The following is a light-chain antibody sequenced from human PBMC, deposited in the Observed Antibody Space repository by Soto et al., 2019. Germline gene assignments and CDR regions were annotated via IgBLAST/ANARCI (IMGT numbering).Light chain of an antibody. CDR1: QSISSN. J-gene: IGKJ1*01. CDR2: AAS. CDR3: QQYYNWPRT. Sequence: EIVMTQSPATLSVLPGERATLSCRASQSISSNLARYQQKPGQAPRILSYAASTRATGIPARFSGSGSGTEFTLTISSLQSEDFAVYYCQQYYNWPRTFGQGTKVDIK. V-gene: IGKV3-15*01.